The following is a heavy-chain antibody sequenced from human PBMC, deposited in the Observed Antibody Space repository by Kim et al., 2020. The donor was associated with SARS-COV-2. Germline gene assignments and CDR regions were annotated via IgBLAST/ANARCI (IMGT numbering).Heavy chain of an antibody. CDR3: AKYRTLYYDFWSGYDRPRDGMDV. CDR2: ISGSGGST. CDR1: GFTFSSYA. J-gene: IGHJ6*02. V-gene: IGHV3-23*01. D-gene: IGHD3-3*01. Sequence: GGSLRLSCAASGFTFSSYAMSWVRQAPGKGLEWVSAISGSGGSTYYADSVKGRFTISRDNSKNTLYLQMNSLRAEDTAVYYCAKYRTLYYDFWSGYDRPRDGMDVWGQGTTVTVSS.